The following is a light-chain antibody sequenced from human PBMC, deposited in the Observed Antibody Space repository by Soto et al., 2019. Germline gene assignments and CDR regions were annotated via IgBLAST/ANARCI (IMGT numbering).Light chain of an antibody. CDR2: GAS. V-gene: IGKV3-20*01. CDR1: QSVSSSN. J-gene: IGKJ1*01. CDR3: QQYGTSPRT. Sequence: EIVLTQSPGTLSLSQGERATLSCRASQSVSSSNLAWYQQKPGQAPRLLIYGASSRATGIPDRFSGSGSGTDFTLTISRLEPEDFVVYYCQQYGTSPRTFGQGTKVEIK.